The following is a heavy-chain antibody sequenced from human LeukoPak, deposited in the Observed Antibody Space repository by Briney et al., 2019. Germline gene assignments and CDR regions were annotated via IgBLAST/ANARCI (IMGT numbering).Heavy chain of an antibody. D-gene: IGHD2-8*01. CDR1: GYTFSDYY. CDR2: INPNSGGT. CDR3: ARDPPGVRYGRPIFDF. J-gene: IGHJ4*02. V-gene: IGHV1-2*02. Sequence: ASVKVSCKASGYTFSDYYMHWVRQAPGQGLEWMGWINPNSGGTKYAQKFQGRVTMTRDKSISTAYMELYSLRSDDTAVYYCARDPPGVRYGRPIFDFWGQGTLVTVSS.